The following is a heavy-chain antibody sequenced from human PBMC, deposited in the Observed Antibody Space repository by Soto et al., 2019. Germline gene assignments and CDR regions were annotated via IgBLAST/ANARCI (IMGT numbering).Heavy chain of an antibody. CDR1: GGSISSSSYY. CDR2: IYYSGST. V-gene: IGHV4-39*01. CDR3: ARQIRGAHDAFDI. D-gene: IGHD3-10*01. J-gene: IGHJ3*02. Sequence: TLSLTCTVSGGSISSSSYYWGWIRQPPGKGLEWIGSIYYSGSTYYNPSLKSRVTISVDTSKNQFSLKLSSVTAADTAVYYCARQIRGAHDAFDIWGQGTMVTVSS.